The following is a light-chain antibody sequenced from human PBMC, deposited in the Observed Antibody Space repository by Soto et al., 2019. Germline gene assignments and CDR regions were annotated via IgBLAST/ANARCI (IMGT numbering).Light chain of an antibody. V-gene: IGLV2-8*01. J-gene: IGLJ2*01. CDR2: EVD. Sequence: QSVLTQPPSASGSPGQSVTVSCTGTSTDVGGYNSVSWYQQHPGKAPKLIIYEVDKRPSGVPDRFSGSKSGNTASLTVFGLQDDDEADYFCSSYAGSDSLRFGGGTKVTVL. CDR1: STDVGGYNS. CDR3: SSYAGSDSLR.